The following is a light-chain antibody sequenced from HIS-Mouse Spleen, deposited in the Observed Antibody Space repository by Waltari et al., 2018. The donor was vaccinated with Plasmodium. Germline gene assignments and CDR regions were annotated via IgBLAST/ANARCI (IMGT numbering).Light chain of an antibody. CDR3: YSTDSSGNHRV. CDR1: DLPKQY. Sequence: SYELTQPPSVSVSPGKTARITCSGDDLPKQYAYLYQNKSGQAPVLVIYEDSKPPSGIPERFSGSSSGTMATLTISGAQVEDEADYYCYSTDSSGNHRVFGGGTKLTVL. J-gene: IGLJ3*02. V-gene: IGLV3-10*01. CDR2: EDS.